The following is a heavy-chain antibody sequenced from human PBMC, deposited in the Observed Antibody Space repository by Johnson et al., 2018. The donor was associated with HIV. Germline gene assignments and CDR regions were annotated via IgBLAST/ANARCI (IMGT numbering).Heavy chain of an antibody. J-gene: IGHJ3*02. V-gene: IGHV3-23*04. D-gene: IGHD3-22*01. Sequence: VQLVESGGGLVKPGGSLRLSCAASGFTFSSYAMSWVRQAPGKGLEWVSAIRGSAGITYYADSVKGRFTISRANAKNSLYLQMNSLRAEDTALYYCARVVQYYDSSGYSTRGGDGLDIWGQGTVVTVSS. CDR2: IRGSAGIT. CDR3: ARVVQYYDSSGYSTRGGDGLDI. CDR1: GFTFSSYA.